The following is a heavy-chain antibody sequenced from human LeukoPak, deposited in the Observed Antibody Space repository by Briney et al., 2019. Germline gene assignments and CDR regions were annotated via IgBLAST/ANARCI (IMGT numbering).Heavy chain of an antibody. J-gene: IGHJ4*02. CDR2: IYYSGST. Sequence: PSETLSLTCTVSGGSIRSSSYYWGWTRQPPGKGLEWIGTIYYSGSTYYNPSLKSRVTISVDTSKNLFSLKLSSVTAADSAVYYCARDQYWAAAGFPTFFDYWAGEPWSPSPQ. D-gene: IGHD6-13*01. CDR3: ARDQYWAAAGFPTFFDY. V-gene: IGHV4-39*07. CDR1: GGSIRSSSYY.